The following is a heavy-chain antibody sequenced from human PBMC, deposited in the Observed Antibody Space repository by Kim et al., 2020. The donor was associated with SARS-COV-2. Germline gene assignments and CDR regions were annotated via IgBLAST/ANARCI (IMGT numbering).Heavy chain of an antibody. Sequence: ASVKVSCKASGYTFTSNVMHWVRQVPGQRLEWMGWINADNGNTKNSQKFHGRVIMTRDTPATTVYMELSSLRSEDTAMYYCARGTMQYWYFDLWGRGTLVTVSS. CDR2: INADNGNT. D-gene: IGHD2-2*01. J-gene: IGHJ2*01. CDR1: GYTFTSNV. CDR3: ARGTMQYWYFDL. V-gene: IGHV1-3*01.